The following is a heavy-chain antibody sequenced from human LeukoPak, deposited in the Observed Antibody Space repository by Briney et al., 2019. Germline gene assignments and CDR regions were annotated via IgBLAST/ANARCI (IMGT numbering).Heavy chain of an antibody. CDR3: ARSGYSGYDPDY. Sequence: GGSLRLSCAASGFTFSGYFMNWIRQAPGKGLEWVSYICPGSAYTTYADSVKGRFTISRDNAKNSLYLQMNSLRAEDTAVYFCARSGYSGYDPDYWGQGTLVTVSS. D-gene: IGHD5-12*01. J-gene: IGHJ4*02. V-gene: IGHV3-11*06. CDR1: GFTFSGYF. CDR2: ICPGSAYT.